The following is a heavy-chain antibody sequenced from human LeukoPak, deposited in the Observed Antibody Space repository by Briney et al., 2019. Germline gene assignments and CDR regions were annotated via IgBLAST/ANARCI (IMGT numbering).Heavy chain of an antibody. CDR3: ARGRDMVRGVIRYYFDY. CDR2: IKANSGGT. J-gene: IGHJ4*02. V-gene: IGHV1-2*02. CDR1: GYTFTGYY. D-gene: IGHD3-10*01. Sequence: GASVKVSCKASGYTFTGYYMHWVRQAPGQGLEWMGWIKANSGGTNYAQKFQGRATMTRDTSISTAYMELSRLRSDDTAVYYCARGRDMVRGVIRYYFDYWGQGTLVTVSS.